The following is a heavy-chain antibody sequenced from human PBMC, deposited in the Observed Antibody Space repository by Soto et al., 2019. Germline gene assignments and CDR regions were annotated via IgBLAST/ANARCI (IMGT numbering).Heavy chain of an antibody. J-gene: IGHJ4*02. CDR1: GGSISDYY. Sequence: QVQLQESGPGLLKPSETLSLTCTVSGGSISDYYWTWIRQPPGKGLEWIGYAHNSGSTSYKRSLKSRVTISVDTSKNHFSLKLSSVTAADTAMYYCARGRYDWGNYSVDYWGQGTLVTVSS. V-gene: IGHV4-59*01. CDR2: AHNSGST. D-gene: IGHD3-16*01. CDR3: ARGRYDWGNYSVDY.